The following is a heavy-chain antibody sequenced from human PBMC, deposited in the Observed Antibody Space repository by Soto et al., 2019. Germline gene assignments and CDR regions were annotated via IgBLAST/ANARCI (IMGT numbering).Heavy chain of an antibody. CDR3: ARDYAGGIAVAGIFDY. CDR1: GGSISSSNW. CDR2: IYHSGST. V-gene: IGHV4-4*02. J-gene: IGHJ4*02. Sequence: SETLSLTCAVSGGSISSSNWWSWVRQPPGKGLEWIGEIYHSGSTNYNPSLKSRVTISVDKSKNQFSLKLSSVTAADTAVYYCARDYAGGIAVAGIFDYWGQGTLVTVSS. D-gene: IGHD6-19*01.